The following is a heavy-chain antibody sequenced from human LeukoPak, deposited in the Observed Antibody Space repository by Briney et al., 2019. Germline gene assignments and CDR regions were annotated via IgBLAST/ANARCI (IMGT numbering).Heavy chain of an antibody. D-gene: IGHD2-15*01. J-gene: IGHJ4*02. Sequence: PGGSLRLSCAASGFTFSDYYMSWIRQAPGKGLEWVSYISSSSSYTNYADSVKGRFTISRDNSKNTLYLQMNSLRAEDTAVYYCAKDDRSGGSCWYFDYWGEGTLVTVSS. CDR2: ISSSSSYT. CDR1: GFTFSDYY. V-gene: IGHV3-11*05. CDR3: AKDDRSGGSCWYFDY.